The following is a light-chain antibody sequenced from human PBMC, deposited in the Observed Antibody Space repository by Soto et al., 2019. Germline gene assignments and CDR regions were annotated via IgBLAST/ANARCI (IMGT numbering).Light chain of an antibody. Sequence: DIQMTQSPSTLSASVGDRITITCRASQSISSLLAWYQQKPGKAPKVLIYDSSSLESGVPSRFSGSGSGTEFTLTISSRQPDDFATFYCQEYNSFSYTFGQGTRLDIK. J-gene: IGKJ2*01. CDR2: DSS. CDR3: QEYNSFSYT. CDR1: QSISSL. V-gene: IGKV1-5*01.